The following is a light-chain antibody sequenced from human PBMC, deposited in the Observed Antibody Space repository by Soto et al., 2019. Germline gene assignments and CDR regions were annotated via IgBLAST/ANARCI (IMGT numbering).Light chain of an antibody. V-gene: IGKV1-33*01. CDR1: QDIRNY. J-gene: IGKJ4*01. CDR3: QHYDHRPPLS. Sequence: DIQMTQSPSSLSASVGDRVTITCQASQDIRNYLNWYQQKPGKAPNLLIYDASNLRAGVPSRFRGSGSWTEFKFTISSLQPEDIATYYGQHYDHRPPLSFGVGTKVEIK. CDR2: DAS.